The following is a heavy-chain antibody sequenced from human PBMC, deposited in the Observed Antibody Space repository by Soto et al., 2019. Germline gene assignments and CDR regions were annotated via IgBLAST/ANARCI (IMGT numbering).Heavy chain of an antibody. D-gene: IGHD3-16*02. CDR3: ARSFYMGGWFDP. CDR1: GYTLTELS. V-gene: IGHV1-24*01. Sequence: ASVKVSCKVSGYTLTELSMHWVRQAPGKGLEWMGGFDPEDGETIYAQKFQGRVTISVDASKNQFSLNLTSVTAADTAVYYCARSFYMGGWFDPWGQGTLVTVSS. J-gene: IGHJ5*02. CDR2: FDPEDGET.